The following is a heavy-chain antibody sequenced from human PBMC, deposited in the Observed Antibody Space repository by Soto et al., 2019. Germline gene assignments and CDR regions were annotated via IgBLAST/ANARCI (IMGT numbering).Heavy chain of an antibody. Sequence: EVRLEEFGGGLIQPGGSLRLSCTAYGLGVRNNYMSWVRQAPGMGLEWVSVIYNDGTTYYADSVKGRFTLSRDTSKNTLSLQMDSLRAEDTAVYYCVRPLPSGRNYGMDVWGQGTTVTVSS. CDR2: IYNDGTT. CDR1: GLGVRNNY. V-gene: IGHV3-53*01. J-gene: IGHJ6*02. CDR3: VRPLPSGRNYGMDV. D-gene: IGHD3-10*01.